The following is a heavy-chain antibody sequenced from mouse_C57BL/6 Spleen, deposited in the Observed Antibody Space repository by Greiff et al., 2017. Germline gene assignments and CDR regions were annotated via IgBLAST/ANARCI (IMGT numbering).Heavy chain of an antibody. CDR1: GYTFTSYW. D-gene: IGHD1-1*01. CDR2: IDPNGGGN. Sequence: QVQLQQPGAELVKPGASVKLSCKASGYTFTSYWMHWVKQRPGRGLEWIGRIDPNGGGNKYNEKFKSKATLTVDKPSSTAYMQLSSLTSEVSAVDNYCNGNSYLDYWGQGTTLTVSS. CDR3: CNGNSYLDY. J-gene: IGHJ2*01. V-gene: IGHV1-72*01.